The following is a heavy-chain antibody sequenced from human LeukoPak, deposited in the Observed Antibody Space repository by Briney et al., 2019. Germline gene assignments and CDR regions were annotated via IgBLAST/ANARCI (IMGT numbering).Heavy chain of an antibody. CDR1: GFTFSTYA. D-gene: IGHD3-3*01. CDR2: ISKGGSDT. CDR3: AKEVCYDFWSGYYTGVDY. V-gene: IGHV3-23*01. J-gene: IGHJ4*02. Sequence: GGSLRLSCAASGFTFSTYAMSWVRQAPGKGLEWISLISKGGSDTFYEDSVKGRFTISRDNSKNTLYLQMNSLRAEDTAVYYCAKEVCYDFWSGYYTGVDYWGQGTLVTVSS.